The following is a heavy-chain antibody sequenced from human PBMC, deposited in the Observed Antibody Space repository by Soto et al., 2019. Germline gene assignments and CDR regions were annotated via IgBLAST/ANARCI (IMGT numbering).Heavy chain of an antibody. D-gene: IGHD6-19*01. CDR2: ISYDGSNK. J-gene: IGHJ5*02. Sequence: QVQLVESGGGVVQPGRSLRLSCAASGFTFSSYAMHWVRQAPGKGLEWVAVISYDGSNKYYADSVKGRFTISRDNSKNTLYLQMNSLRAEDTAVYYCAREIAVAGTSDWFDPWGQGTLVTVSS. CDR1: GFTFSSYA. CDR3: AREIAVAGTSDWFDP. V-gene: IGHV3-30-3*01.